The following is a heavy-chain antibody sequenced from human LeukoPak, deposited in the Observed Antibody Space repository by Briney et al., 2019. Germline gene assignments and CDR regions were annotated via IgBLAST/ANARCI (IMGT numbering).Heavy chain of an antibody. V-gene: IGHV4-61*02. J-gene: IGHJ4*02. CDR1: SGSISSDRFY. Sequence: SEILSLTCTVSSGSISSDRFYWTWVRQPAGKRPEWIGRIKSSNTNYNPSLKSRVNISVDTSTNQFSLKLSSLTAADTAVYYCARVPDWTYVPDYWGQGTLVTVSS. D-gene: IGHD3-16*01. CDR3: ARVPDWTYVPDY. CDR2: IKSSNT.